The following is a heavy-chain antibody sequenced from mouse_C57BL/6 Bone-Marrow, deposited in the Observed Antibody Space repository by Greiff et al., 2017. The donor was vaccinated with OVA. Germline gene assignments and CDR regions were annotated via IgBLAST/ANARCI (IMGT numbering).Heavy chain of an antibody. CDR2: ISTYYGDA. CDR3: ASHYGSSYALAY. J-gene: IGHJ3*01. V-gene: IGHV1-67*01. CDR1: GYTFTDYA. D-gene: IGHD1-1*01. Sequence: VQLQQSGPELVRPGVSVKISCKGSGYTFTDYAMHWVKQSHAKSLEWIGAISTYYGDASYNQKFKDKATMTVDKSSSTAYMELARLTSEDSAVYYCASHYGSSYALAYWGQGTLVTVSA.